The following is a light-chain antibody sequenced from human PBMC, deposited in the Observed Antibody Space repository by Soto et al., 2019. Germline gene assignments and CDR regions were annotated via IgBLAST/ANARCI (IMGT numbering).Light chain of an antibody. CDR3: QQYHNSPRT. CDR1: QSVSSRL. Sequence: EIVLTHSPGTLSLSPGERATLSCRASQSVSSRLLAWYQQKPGQAPRLLIYGASSRATGIPDRFSGSGSGTDFTLTISRLEPEDFAVYYCQQYHNSPRTFGQGTKVDIK. V-gene: IGKV3-20*01. CDR2: GAS. J-gene: IGKJ1*01.